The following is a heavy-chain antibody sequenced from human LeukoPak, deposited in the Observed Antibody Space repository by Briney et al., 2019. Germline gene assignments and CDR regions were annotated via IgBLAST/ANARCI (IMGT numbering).Heavy chain of an antibody. CDR2: ISSSSSYI. Sequence: GGSLRLSCAASGFTVSSYGMNWVRRAPGKGLEWVSSISSSSSYIYYADSVKGRSTISRDNAKNSLYLQMNSLRAEDTAVYYCARDPQTSGWFDPWGRGNLVTVSS. CDR3: ARDPQTSGWFDP. V-gene: IGHV3-21*01. J-gene: IGHJ5*02. CDR1: GFTVSSYG.